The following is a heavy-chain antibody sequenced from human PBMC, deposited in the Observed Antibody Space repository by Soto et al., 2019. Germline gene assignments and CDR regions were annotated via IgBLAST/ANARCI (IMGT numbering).Heavy chain of an antibody. V-gene: IGHV4-39*01. D-gene: IGHD1-26*01. CDR3: ARHLQWELRIQDFDY. CDR2: IYYSGST. J-gene: IGHJ4*02. Sequence: QLQLQESGPGLVKPSETLSLTCTVSGGSISSSSYYWGWIRQPPGKGLEWIGSIYYSGSTYYNPSLKSRVPITVDTSKNQFALKLSSVTAADTAVYYCARHLQWELRIQDFDYWGQGTLVTGYS. CDR1: GGSISSSSYY.